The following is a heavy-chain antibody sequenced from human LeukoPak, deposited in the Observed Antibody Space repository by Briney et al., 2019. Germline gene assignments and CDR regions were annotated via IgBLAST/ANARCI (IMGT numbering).Heavy chain of an antibody. CDR3: ARVYYYDSSDLYFDP. CDR1: GGSISSYY. Sequence: SETLSLTCTVSGGSISSYYWSWIRQPPGKGLEWIGYIYYSGSTNHNPSLKSRVTISVDTSKNQFSLKLSSVTAADTAVYYCARVYYYDSSDLYFDPRGQGTLVTVSS. D-gene: IGHD3-22*01. J-gene: IGHJ5*02. CDR2: IYYSGST. V-gene: IGHV4-59*08.